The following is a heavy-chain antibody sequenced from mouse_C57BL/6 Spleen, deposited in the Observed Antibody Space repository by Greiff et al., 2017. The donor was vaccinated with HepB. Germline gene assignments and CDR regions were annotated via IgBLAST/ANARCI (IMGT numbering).Heavy chain of an antibody. J-gene: IGHJ3*01. CDR3: TRCGSSYLAWFAY. CDR2: IDPETGGT. Sequence: QVQLQQSGAELVRPGASVTLSCKASGYTFTDYEMHWVKQTPVHGLEWIGAIDPETGGTAYNQKFKGKAILTADKSSSTAYMELRSLTSEDSAVYYCTRCGSSYLAWFAYWGQGTLVTVSA. CDR1: GYTFTDYE. V-gene: IGHV1-15*01. D-gene: IGHD1-1*01.